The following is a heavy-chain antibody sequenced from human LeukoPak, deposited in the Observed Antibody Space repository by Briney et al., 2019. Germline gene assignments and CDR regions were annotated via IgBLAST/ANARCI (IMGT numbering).Heavy chain of an antibody. CDR3: ARAGHILTGYHDY. CDR1: GGSISSSSYY. CDR2: IYYSGRT. Sequence: SETQSLTCTVSGGSISSSSYYWDWIRQPPGKGLEWIGSIYYSGRTYYNPSLKSRVTISVDTSKNQFSLKLASVTAADTAVYYCARAGHILTGYHDYWGQGTLVTVSS. J-gene: IGHJ4*02. D-gene: IGHD3-9*01. V-gene: IGHV4-39*07.